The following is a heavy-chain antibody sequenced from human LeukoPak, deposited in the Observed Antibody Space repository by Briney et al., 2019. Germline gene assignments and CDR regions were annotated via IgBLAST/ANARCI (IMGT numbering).Heavy chain of an antibody. Sequence: SETLSLTCTVSGGSLSSYYWSWIRQPPGKGLEWIGYIYYSGSTDYNPSLNSRVTLSVDTSKNQFSLRLSSVTDADTAVYYCARSPTLYYFDYWGQGTLVTVSS. CDR1: GGSLSSYY. J-gene: IGHJ4*02. CDR2: IYYSGST. V-gene: IGHV4-59*01. D-gene: IGHD3-10*01. CDR3: ARSPTLYYFDY.